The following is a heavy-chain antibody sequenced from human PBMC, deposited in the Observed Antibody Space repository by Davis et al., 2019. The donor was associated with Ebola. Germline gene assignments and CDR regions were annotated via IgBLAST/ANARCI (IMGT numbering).Heavy chain of an antibody. D-gene: IGHD6-19*01. CDR1: GYTFTSYY. CDR3: ARDHSSVYYYYGMDV. J-gene: IGHJ6*02. V-gene: IGHV1-46*01. Sequence: ASVKVSCKASGYTFTSYYMHWVRQAPGQGLEWMGIINPSGGSTNYAQKFQGRVTITADKSTSTAYMELSSLRSEDTAVYYCARDHSSVYYYYGMDVWGQGTTVTVSS. CDR2: INPSGGST.